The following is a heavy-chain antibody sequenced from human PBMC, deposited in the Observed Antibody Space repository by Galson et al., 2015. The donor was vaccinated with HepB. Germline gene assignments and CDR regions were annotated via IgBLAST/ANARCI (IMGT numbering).Heavy chain of an antibody. CDR1: GGSFSGYY. Sequence: ETLSLTCAVYGGSFSGYYWSWIRQPPGKGLEWIGEINHSGSTNYNPSLKSRVTISVDTSKNQFSLKLSSVTAADTAVYYCARGPYCSSTSCYWYRWFDPWGQGTLVTVSS. J-gene: IGHJ5*02. V-gene: IGHV4-34*01. CDR3: ARGPYCSSTSCYWYRWFDP. D-gene: IGHD2-2*01. CDR2: INHSGST.